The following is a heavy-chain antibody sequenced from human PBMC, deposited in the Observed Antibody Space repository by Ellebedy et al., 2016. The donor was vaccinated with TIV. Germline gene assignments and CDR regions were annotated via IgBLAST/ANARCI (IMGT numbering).Heavy chain of an antibody. D-gene: IGHD1-26*01. CDR1: GFTFSSYW. V-gene: IGHV3-74*01. CDR2: ISWNSGDI. Sequence: GGSLRLSCAASGFTFSSYWMHWVRQASGKGLEWVSGISWNSGDIGYADSVKGRFTISRDNSKNTLYLQMNSLRAEDTAVYYCARDGENRGGSYEAYWGQGTLVTVSS. J-gene: IGHJ4*02. CDR3: ARDGENRGGSYEAY.